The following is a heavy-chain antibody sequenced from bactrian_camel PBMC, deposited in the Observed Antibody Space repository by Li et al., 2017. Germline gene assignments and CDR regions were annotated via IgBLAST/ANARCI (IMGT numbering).Heavy chain of an antibody. J-gene: IGHJ4*01. D-gene: IGHD4*01. V-gene: IGHV3S42*01. Sequence: VQLVESGGGSVQAGGSLRLSCQVSRSTYSVGCMGWIRQAPGKGLEWVSAISWEGDSTTYSDSVKGRFTLSRDNAKNTVILQMNSLKPEDTALYYCVTSRSYSDYVLDYWGQGTQVTVS. CDR3: VTSRSYSDYVLDY. CDR2: ISWEGDST. CDR1: RSTYSVGC.